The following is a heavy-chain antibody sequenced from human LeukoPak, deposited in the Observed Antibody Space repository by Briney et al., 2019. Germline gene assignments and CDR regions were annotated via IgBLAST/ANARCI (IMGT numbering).Heavy chain of an antibody. CDR1: GGSISSGGYY. J-gene: IGHJ6*03. CDR3: ARGSDGVVSSSGYYYYYMDV. D-gene: IGHD6-6*01. CDR2: IYHSGST. Sequence: SQTLSLTCTVSGGSISSGGYYWSWIRQPPGKGLEWIGYIYHSGSTYYNPSLKSRVTISVDRSKNQFSLKLSSVTAADTAVYYCARGSDGVVSSSGYYYYYMDVWGKGTTVTVSS. V-gene: IGHV4-30-2*01.